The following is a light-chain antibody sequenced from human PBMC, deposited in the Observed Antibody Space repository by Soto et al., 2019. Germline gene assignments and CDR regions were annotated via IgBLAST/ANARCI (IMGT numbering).Light chain of an antibody. Sequence: EVVLTQSPATLSFSPGDRATLSGRASQSVTINSLAWYQQKPGQTPRLLIYPAPTMASGIPARFSGSGSGTDFALTISRLEPDDFALYYCQQYGDSPFTFGPGTRVDMK. CDR1: QSVTINS. J-gene: IGKJ3*01. V-gene: IGKV3-20*01. CDR3: QQYGDSPFT. CDR2: PAP.